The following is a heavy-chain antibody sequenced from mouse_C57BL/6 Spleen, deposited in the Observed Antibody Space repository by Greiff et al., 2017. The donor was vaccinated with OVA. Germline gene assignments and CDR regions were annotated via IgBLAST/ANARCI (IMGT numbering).Heavy chain of an antibody. Sequence: QVQLKQPGAELVKPGASVKLSCKASGYTFTSYWMHWVKQRPGQGLEWIGMIHPNSGSTNYNEKFKSKATLTVDKSSSTAYMQLSSLTSEDSAVYYCARAKDDYDGNWFAYWGQGTLVTVSA. CDR1: GYTFTSYW. J-gene: IGHJ3*01. V-gene: IGHV1-64*01. D-gene: IGHD2-4*01. CDR3: ARAKDDYDGNWFAY. CDR2: IHPNSGST.